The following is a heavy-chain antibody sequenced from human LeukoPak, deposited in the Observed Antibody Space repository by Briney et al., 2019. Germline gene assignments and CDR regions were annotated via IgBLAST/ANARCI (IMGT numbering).Heavy chain of an antibody. Sequence: ASVKVSCKASGYTFTGYYMHWVRQAPGQGLEWMGWINPNSGGTNYAQKLQGRITMTRDTSISTAYMELSRLRSDDTAVYYCARMGGGSGSYYNFDYWGQGTLVTVSS. CDR1: GYTFTGYY. D-gene: IGHD3-10*01. V-gene: IGHV1-2*02. CDR3: ARMGGGSGSYYNFDY. J-gene: IGHJ4*02. CDR2: INPNSGGT.